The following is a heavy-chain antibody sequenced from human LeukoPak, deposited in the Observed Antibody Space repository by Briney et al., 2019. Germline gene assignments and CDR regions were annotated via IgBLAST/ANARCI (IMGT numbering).Heavy chain of an antibody. Sequence: PSETLSLTCTISGGSIGGYFGTWIRQASGKGLEWIGYIHTIETKYNPSLQNPVSMSIATSKNQFSLNLRSVTAEDPAVYYCARGLRDEERYYKYYYMDVWGKGTTVTVSS. CDR2: IHTIET. CDR1: GGSIGGYF. V-gene: IGHV4-4*09. CDR3: ARGLRDEERYYKYYYMDV. D-gene: IGHD3-22*01. J-gene: IGHJ6*03.